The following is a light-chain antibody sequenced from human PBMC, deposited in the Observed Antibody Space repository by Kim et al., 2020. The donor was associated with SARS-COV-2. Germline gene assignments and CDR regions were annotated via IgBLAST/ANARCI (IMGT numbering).Light chain of an antibody. CDR2: DAS. CDR3: QQYDNLLALS. CDR1: QDISNY. Sequence: SVGDRVTLTCQASQDISNYLNWYQQKPGTAPKRLIYDASNLETGVPSRFSGSGSGTDFSFTISSLQPEDIATYYCQQYDNLLALSFGGGTKVDIK. J-gene: IGKJ4*01. V-gene: IGKV1-33*01.